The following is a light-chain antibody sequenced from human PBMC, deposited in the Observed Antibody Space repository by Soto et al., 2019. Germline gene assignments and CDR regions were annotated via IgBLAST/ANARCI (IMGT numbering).Light chain of an antibody. CDR1: QRVSRN. V-gene: IGKV3-15*01. CDR3: QQYNNWPPWT. Sequence: EIVMTQSPATLSVSPGERATLSCRASQRVSRNLAWYQQKPGQAPRLIIYDASTRATGIPDRFSGSGSETEFTLTISSLQSEDYAIYYCQQYNNWPPWTFGQGTKVDIK. CDR2: DAS. J-gene: IGKJ1*01.